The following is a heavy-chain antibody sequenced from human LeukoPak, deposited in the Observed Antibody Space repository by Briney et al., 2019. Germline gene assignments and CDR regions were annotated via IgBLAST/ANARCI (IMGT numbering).Heavy chain of an antibody. J-gene: IGHJ4*02. V-gene: IGHV4-34*01. CDR3: ARMTTGHDF. D-gene: IGHD4-17*01. CDR1: GTSFSSYY. Sequence: SETLSLTCAVSGTSFSSYYWSWIRQPPGKGLEWIGEVNHSGYTNDNPSLKSRVTISVDTSKNQFSLRLRSVTAADTGVYFCARMTTGHDFWGQGTLVSVSS. CDR2: VNHSGYT.